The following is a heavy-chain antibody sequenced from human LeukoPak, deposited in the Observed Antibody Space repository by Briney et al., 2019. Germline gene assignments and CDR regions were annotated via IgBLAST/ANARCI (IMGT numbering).Heavy chain of an antibody. CDR2: IIPIFGTA. J-gene: IGHJ4*02. D-gene: IGHD1-26*01. CDR1: GGTFSSYA. V-gene: IGHV1-69*05. Sequence: ASVKVSCKXSGGTFSSYAISWVRQAPGQGLEWMGRIIPIFGTANYAQKFQGRVTITTDESTSTAYMELSSLRSEDTAVYCCAREPIVGATTEFYFDYWGQGTLVTVSS. CDR3: AREPIVGATTEFYFDY.